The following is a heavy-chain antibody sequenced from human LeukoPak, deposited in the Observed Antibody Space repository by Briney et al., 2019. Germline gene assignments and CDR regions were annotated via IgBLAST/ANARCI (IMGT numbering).Heavy chain of an antibody. D-gene: IGHD1/OR15-1a*01. CDR2: FTGSGGST. CDR3: AKVSSSSWNNYFDY. V-gene: IGHV3-23*01. CDR1: GFTFRSYA. Sequence: GGSLRLSCAASGFTFRSYAMMWVRQAPGKGLEWVSTFTGSGGSTYYADSVKGRFTISRDDSKNTLYLQMNSLRAEDTAVYYCAKVSSSSWNNYFDYWGQGTLVTVSP. J-gene: IGHJ4*02.